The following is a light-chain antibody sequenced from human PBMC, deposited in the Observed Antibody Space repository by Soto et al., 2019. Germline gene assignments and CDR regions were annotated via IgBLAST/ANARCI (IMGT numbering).Light chain of an antibody. CDR3: LQNYSTPGT. Sequence: DIQMTQSPSSLSASVGDRVTITCRASQSISGYLNWYQQKPGRAPNLLIYTAFTLQSGVPSRFSGSASGTDFTLTISSLQPEDFATYYCLQNYSTPGTFGQGTKLDIK. V-gene: IGKV1-39*01. CDR1: QSISGY. CDR2: TAF. J-gene: IGKJ2*02.